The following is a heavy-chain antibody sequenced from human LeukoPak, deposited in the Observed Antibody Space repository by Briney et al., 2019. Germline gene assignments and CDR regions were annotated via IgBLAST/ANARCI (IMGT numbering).Heavy chain of an antibody. CDR2: ISYDGSNK. CDR3: AKEGYSYGYGEFDY. Sequence: GGFLRLSCAASGFSFSNYAMSWVRQAPGKGLEWVAVISYDGSNKYYADSVKGRFTISRDNSKNTLYLQMNSLRAEDTAVYYCAKEGYSYGYGEFDYWGQGTLVTVSS. V-gene: IGHV3-30*18. CDR1: GFSFSNYA. J-gene: IGHJ4*02. D-gene: IGHD5-18*01.